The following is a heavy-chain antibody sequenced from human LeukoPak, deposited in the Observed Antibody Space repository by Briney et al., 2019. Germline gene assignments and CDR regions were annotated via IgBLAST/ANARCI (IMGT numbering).Heavy chain of an antibody. CDR2: IIPIFGTA. CDR3: ARDDNNGIDCSSTSCYFGMDV. J-gene: IGHJ6*02. CDR1: GGTFSSYA. Sequence: SVKVSCKASGGTFSSYAISWVRQAPGQGLEWMGGIIPIFGTANYAQKFQGRVTITADESTSTAYMELSSLRSEDTAVYYCARDDNNGIDCSSTSCYFGMDVWGQGTTVTVSS. D-gene: IGHD2-2*01. V-gene: IGHV1-69*13.